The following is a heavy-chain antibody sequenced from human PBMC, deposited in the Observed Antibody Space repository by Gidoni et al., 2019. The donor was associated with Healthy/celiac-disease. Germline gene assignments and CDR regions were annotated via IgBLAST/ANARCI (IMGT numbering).Heavy chain of an antibody. V-gene: IGHV3-23*04. Sequence: EVQLVESGGGLVQPGGSLSLSCAASGFTFSTYAMRWVRQAPGKGLEWVSAISGSGGSTYYADSVKGRFTISRDNSKNTLYLQMNSLRAEDTAVYYCAKDLKRDGYNAEYYYYGMDVWGQGTTVTVSS. J-gene: IGHJ6*02. CDR2: ISGSGGST. CDR3: AKDLKRDGYNAEYYYYGMDV. CDR1: GFTFSTYA. D-gene: IGHD5-12*01.